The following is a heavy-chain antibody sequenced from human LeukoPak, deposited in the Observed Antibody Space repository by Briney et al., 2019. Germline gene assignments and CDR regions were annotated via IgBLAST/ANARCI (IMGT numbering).Heavy chain of an antibody. V-gene: IGHV1-69*06. CDR2: IIPIFGTA. Sequence: GASVTVSCKASGGTFNNYDISWVRQAPGQGLEWMGGIIPIFGTANYAQKFQGRVTITADTSTSTAYMELSSLRSEDTAVYYCARGVVVAATEGFDYWGQGTLVTVSS. J-gene: IGHJ4*02. D-gene: IGHD2-15*01. CDR1: GGTFNNYD. CDR3: ARGVVVAATEGFDY.